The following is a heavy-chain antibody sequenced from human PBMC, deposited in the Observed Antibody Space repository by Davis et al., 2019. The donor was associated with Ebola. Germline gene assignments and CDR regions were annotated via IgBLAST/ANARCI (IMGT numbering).Heavy chain of an antibody. CDR1: VYTFTSYD. V-gene: IGHV1-8*01. J-gene: IGHJ4*02. Sequence: SVPVSCQASVYTFTSYDINWVRQATGQGLEWMGWMNPNSGNTGYAQKFQGRVTMTRNTSISTAYMELSSLRSEDTAVYYCARAPFIVGATYPIDYWGQGTLVTVSS. D-gene: IGHD1-26*01. CDR3: ARAPFIVGATYPIDY. CDR2: MNPNSGNT.